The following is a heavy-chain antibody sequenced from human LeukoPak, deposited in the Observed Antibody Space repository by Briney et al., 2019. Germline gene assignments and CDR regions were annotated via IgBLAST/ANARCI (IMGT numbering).Heavy chain of an antibody. D-gene: IGHD3-9*01. CDR3: AKDSPILTV. J-gene: IGHJ3*01. V-gene: IGHV3-23*01. CDR1: GFSFGTHG. Sequence: PGGSLRLSCAASGFSFGTHGMSWVRQGPGKGLEWVSALDGRGASIYYADSVKGRFTISRDNSKNTLFLQMNSLRAEDTAVYYCAKDSPILTVWGQGTMVTVSS. CDR2: LDGRGASI.